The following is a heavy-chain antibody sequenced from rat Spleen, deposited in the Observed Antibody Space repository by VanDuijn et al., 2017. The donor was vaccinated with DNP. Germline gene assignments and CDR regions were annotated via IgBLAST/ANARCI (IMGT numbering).Heavy chain of an antibody. V-gene: IGHV5S13*01. J-gene: IGHJ2*01. Sequence: EVQLVESGGGLVQPGRSLKLSCAASKFTFSNYDMAWVRQAPTKGLEWVAAVSPSGGRTYYRDSVKGRFTVSRDNAKNTLYLQMDSPRSEDTATYFCARRWGHYGYWGQGVMVTVSS. CDR3: ARRWGHYGY. CDR1: KFTFSNYD. D-gene: IGHD1-11*01. CDR2: VSPSGGRT.